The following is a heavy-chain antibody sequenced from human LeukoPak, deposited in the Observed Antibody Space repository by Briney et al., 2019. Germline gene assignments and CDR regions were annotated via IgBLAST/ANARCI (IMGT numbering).Heavy chain of an antibody. CDR1: GFTFSSYS. V-gene: IGHV3-21*01. CDR2: ISSSSSYI. J-gene: IGHJ5*02. CDR3: ARAGNSRYWFDP. D-gene: IGHD6-13*01. Sequence: PGGSLRLSCAASGFTFSSYSMNWVRQAPGKGLEWVSSISSSSSYIYYADSVKGRFTISRDNAKNSLYLQMNSLRAEDTAVYYCARAGNSRYWFDPWGQGTLVTVSS.